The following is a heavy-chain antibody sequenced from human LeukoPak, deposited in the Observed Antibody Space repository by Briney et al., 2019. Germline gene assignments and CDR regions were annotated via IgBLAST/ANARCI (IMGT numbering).Heavy chain of an antibody. D-gene: IGHD6-13*01. CDR1: GYTLTDLS. V-gene: IGHV1-18*01. Sequence: ASVKVSFKVSGYTLTDLSMHWVRQAPGQGLEWMGWISAYNGNTNYAQKLQGRVTMTTDTSTSTAYMELRSLRSDDTAVYYCARRLAAPYSYGMDVWGQGTTVTVSS. CDR3: ARRLAAPYSYGMDV. J-gene: IGHJ6*02. CDR2: ISAYNGNT.